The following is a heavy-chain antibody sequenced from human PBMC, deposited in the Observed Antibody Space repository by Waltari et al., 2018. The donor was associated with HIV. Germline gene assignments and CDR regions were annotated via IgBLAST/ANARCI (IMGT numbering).Heavy chain of an antibody. CDR1: GYTVTEFS. CDR3: ATDSFTGTGVAFDI. Sequence: QVHLVQSGAEVRKPGASVKVSCKVSGYTVTEFSMHWVRQAPGKGLEWMGGFDPEEGETIYAQKRQGRVTMTEDTSTDTAYMELYSLRSEDTAVYYCATDSFTGTGVAFDIWGQGTKVTVSS. V-gene: IGHV1-24*01. J-gene: IGHJ3*02. CDR2: FDPEEGET. D-gene: IGHD3-10*01.